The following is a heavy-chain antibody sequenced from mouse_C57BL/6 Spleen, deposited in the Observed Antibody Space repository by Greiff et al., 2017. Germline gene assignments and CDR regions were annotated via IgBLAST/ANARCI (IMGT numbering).Heavy chain of an antibody. CDR3: ARSGDYEGYYYAMDY. V-gene: IGHV1-80*01. CDR1: GYAFSSYW. CDR2: IYPGDGDT. D-gene: IGHD2-4*01. J-gene: IGHJ4*01. Sequence: QVQLKESGAELVKPGASVKISCKASGYAFSSYWMNWVKQRPGKGLEWIGQIYPGDGDTNYNGKFKGKATLTADKSSSTAYMQLSSLTSEDSAVYFCARSGDYEGYYYAMDYWGQGTSVTVSS.